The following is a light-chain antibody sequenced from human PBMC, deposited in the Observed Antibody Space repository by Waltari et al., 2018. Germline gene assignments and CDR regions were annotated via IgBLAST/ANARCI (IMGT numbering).Light chain of an antibody. CDR3: SSYTSSSTPHNYV. J-gene: IGLJ1*01. CDR2: EVS. CDR1: SSDVGAYNY. V-gene: IGLV2-14*01. Sequence: QSALTQPASVSGSPGQSITISCTGTSSDVGAYNYVSCFQQHPGKAPKPMIYEVSNRPSGVSNRFSGSKSGNTASLTISGLQAEDEADYYCSSYTSSSTPHNYVFGTGTKVTVL.